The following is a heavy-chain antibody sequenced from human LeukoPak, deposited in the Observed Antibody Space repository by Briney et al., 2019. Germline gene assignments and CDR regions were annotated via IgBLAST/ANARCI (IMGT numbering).Heavy chain of an antibody. CDR3: ARDRDSSGSPDY. CDR1: GFTFSSYG. J-gene: IGHJ4*02. Sequence: GGSLRLSCAASGFTFSSYGMHWVRQAPGKGLEWVAVIWYDGSNKYYADSVKGRFTIPRDNSKNTLYLQMNSLRAEDTAVYYCARDRDSSGSPDYWGQGTLVTVSS. V-gene: IGHV3-33*01. CDR2: IWYDGSNK. D-gene: IGHD3-22*01.